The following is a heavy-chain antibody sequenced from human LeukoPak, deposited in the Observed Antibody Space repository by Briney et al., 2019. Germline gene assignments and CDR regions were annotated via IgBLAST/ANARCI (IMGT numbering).Heavy chain of an antibody. V-gene: IGHV4-59*01. J-gene: IGHJ3*02. Sequence: TSETLSLTCTVSGGSISSYYWSWIRQPPGKGLEWIGYIYYSGSTNYNPSLKSRVTISVDTSKNQFSLKLSSVTAADTAVYYCASRRIEYSGSSDAFDIWGQGTMVTVSS. CDR3: ASRRIEYSGSSDAFDI. CDR2: IYYSGST. D-gene: IGHD6-6*01. CDR1: GGSISSYY.